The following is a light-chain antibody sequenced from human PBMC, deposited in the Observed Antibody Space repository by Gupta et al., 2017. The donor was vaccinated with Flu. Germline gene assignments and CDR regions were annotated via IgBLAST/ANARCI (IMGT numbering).Light chain of an antibody. CDR2: WSS. Sequence: DIVMTQSPDSLAVSLGERATINCKSSQSLLSSSNNLNYLAWYQHKPGQPPKMLFYWSSTRESGVPDRFSGSGSGTDFSLTISSRQADDVAVYYCQQQDSIPQIFGRGTKLEIK. CDR1: QSLLSSSNNLNY. V-gene: IGKV4-1*01. CDR3: QQQDSIPQI. J-gene: IGKJ2*01.